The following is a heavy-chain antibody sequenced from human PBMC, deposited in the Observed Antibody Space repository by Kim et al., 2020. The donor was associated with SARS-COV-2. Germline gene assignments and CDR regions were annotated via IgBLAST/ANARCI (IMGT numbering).Heavy chain of an antibody. CDR3: ARTVGATTDYGMDV. V-gene: IGHV4-28*01. J-gene: IGHJ6*02. D-gene: IGHD1-26*01. Sequence: NPSLKSRVTMSVDRSKNHFSLKVTSVSAVDTAVYYCARTVGATTDYGMDVWGQGTTVTVSS.